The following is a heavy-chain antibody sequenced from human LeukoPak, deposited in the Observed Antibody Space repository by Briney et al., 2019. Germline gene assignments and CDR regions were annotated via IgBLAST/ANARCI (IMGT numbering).Heavy chain of an antibody. Sequence: ASVKVSCKASGYTSISYAMYWVRQAPGQRLEWMGWINAGNGDTKYSQKFQGRVTITRDTSASTAYMELGSLRSEDTAVYYCARDAAMALLDYWGQGTLVTVSS. CDR1: GYTSISYA. V-gene: IGHV1-3*01. CDR2: INAGNGDT. D-gene: IGHD5-18*01. J-gene: IGHJ4*02. CDR3: ARDAAMALLDY.